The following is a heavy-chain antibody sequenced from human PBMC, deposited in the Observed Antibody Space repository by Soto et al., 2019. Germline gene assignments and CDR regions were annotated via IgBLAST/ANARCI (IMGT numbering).Heavy chain of an antibody. CDR2: ISAYNGNT. CDR1: RYTYTSYG. V-gene: IGHV1-18*01. J-gene: IGHJ6*02. Sequence: GAPVKVSCKASRYTYTSYGISWVRQAPGQGLEWMGWISAYNGNTNYAQKLQGRVTMTTDTSTSTAYMELRSLRSDDTAVYYCARRGQGLLGDYYGMDVWGQGTTVTVSS. CDR3: ARRGQGLLGDYYGMDV.